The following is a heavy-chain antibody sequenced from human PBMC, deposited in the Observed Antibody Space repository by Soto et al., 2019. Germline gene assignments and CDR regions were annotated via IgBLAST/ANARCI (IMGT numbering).Heavy chain of an antibody. CDR2: ISYDGSNK. CDR3: AKDTETTGTTLVANWFDP. D-gene: IGHD1-7*01. J-gene: IGHJ5*02. Sequence: VGSLRLSCAASGFTFSSYGMHWVRQAPGKGLEWVAVISYDGSNKYYADSVKGRFTISRDNSKNTLYLQMNSLRAEDTAVYYCAKDTETTGTTLVANWFDPWGQGTLVTVSS. V-gene: IGHV3-30*18. CDR1: GFTFSSYG.